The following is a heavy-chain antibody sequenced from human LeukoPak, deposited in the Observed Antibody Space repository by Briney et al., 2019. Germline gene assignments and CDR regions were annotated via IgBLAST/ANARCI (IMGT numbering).Heavy chain of an antibody. CDR3: TRGLTDYDFWSGLYYYGMDV. Sequence: ASVKVSCKASGYTFTSYAMHWVRQAPGQRLEWVGWINAGNGNTKYSQKFQGRVTITRDTSASTAYMELSSLRSEDTAVYYCTRGLTDYDFWSGLYYYGMDVWGQGTTVTVSS. D-gene: IGHD3-3*01. J-gene: IGHJ6*02. CDR2: INAGNGNT. CDR1: GYTFTSYA. V-gene: IGHV1-3*01.